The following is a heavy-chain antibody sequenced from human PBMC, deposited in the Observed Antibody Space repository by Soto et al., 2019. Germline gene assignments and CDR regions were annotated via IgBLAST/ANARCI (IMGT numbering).Heavy chain of an antibody. D-gene: IGHD3-16*02. CDR3: AREFFSGSYRQSDC. J-gene: IGHJ4*02. CDR2: MNPNSGNT. V-gene: IGHV1-8*01. Sequence: QVQLVQSGAEVKKPGASLKVSCKASGYTFTSYGINWVRQATGQGLEWMGWMNPNSGNTGYAQKFQGRVTMTRNTSRSTAYMELSSLRSEDTAVYFCAREFFSGSYRQSDCWGQGTLVTVSS. CDR1: GYTFTSYG.